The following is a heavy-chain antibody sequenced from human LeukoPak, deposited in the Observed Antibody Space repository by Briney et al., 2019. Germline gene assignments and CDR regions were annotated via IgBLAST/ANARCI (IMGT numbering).Heavy chain of an antibody. Sequence: PGGSLRLSCAASGFTVSSNYMSWVRQAPGKGLEWVAVISSDGGNEYYADSVKGRFTISRDNSKNAVFLQMNNLRLEDTAVYHCSTGGSSGWSDFWGQGTLVTVSS. CDR1: GFTVSSNY. CDR2: ISSDGGNE. CDR3: STGGSSGWSDF. D-gene: IGHD6-19*01. V-gene: IGHV3-30-3*01. J-gene: IGHJ4*02.